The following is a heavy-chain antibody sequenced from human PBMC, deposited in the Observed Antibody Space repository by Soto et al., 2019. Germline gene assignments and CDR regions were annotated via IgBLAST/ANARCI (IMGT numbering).Heavy chain of an antibody. J-gene: IGHJ6*02. D-gene: IGHD6-13*01. CDR3: AREGGIAPAGTWDSSMDV. V-gene: IGHV3-30-3*01. CDR1: VFTFSTYK. CDR2: FLNDGISK. Sequence: GGSLRLSCAASVFTFSTYKMHWVRQAPGKGLEWVAVFLNDGISKFYADSVKGRFTISRDNSKNTLYLQMNSLRGDDTAVYYCAREGGIAPAGTWDSSMDVWGQGTTVTVSS.